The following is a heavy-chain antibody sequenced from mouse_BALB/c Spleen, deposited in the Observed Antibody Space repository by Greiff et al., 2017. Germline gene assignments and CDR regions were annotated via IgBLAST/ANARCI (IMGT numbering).Heavy chain of an antibody. CDR1: GFTFTDYY. CDR3: ARVYYYGTYFDY. CDR2: IRNKANGYTT. J-gene: IGHJ2*01. D-gene: IGHD1-1*01. V-gene: IGHV7-3*02. Sequence: EVQGVESGGGLVQPGGSLRLSCATSGFTFTDYYMSWVRQPPGKALEWLGFIRNKANGYTTEYSASVKGRFTISRDNSQSILYLQMNTLRAEDSATYYCARVYYYGTYFDYWGQGTTLTVSS.